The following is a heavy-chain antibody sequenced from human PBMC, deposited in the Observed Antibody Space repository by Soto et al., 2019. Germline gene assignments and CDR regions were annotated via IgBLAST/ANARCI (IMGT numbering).Heavy chain of an antibody. CDR3: ARDYTIFGGILDYYFDY. V-gene: IGHV3-33*01. CDR1: GFTFSSYG. D-gene: IGHD3-3*01. J-gene: IGHJ4*02. Sequence: GGSLRLSCAASGFTFSSYGMHWVRQAPGKGLEWVAVIWYDGSNKYYADSVKGRFTISRDNSKNTLYLQMNSLRAEDTAVYYCARDYTIFGGILDYYFDYWGQGTLVTVSS. CDR2: IWYDGSNK.